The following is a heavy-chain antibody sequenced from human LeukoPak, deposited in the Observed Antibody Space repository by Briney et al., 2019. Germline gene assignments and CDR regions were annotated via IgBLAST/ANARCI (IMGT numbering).Heavy chain of an antibody. CDR3: ARDHYGNAFDI. CDR2: ISSSGSTI. D-gene: IGHD4-17*01. CDR1: GFTFSSSE. V-gene: IGHV3-48*03. Sequence: GGSLRLSCAASGFTFSSSEMNWVRQAPGKGLEWVSYISSSGSTIYYADSVKGRFTISRDNAKNSLYLQMNSLRGEDTAVYYCARDHYGNAFDIWGQGTMGTVSA. J-gene: IGHJ3*02.